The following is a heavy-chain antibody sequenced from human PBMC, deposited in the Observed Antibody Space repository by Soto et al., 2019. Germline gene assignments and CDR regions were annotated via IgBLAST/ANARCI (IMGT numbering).Heavy chain of an antibody. CDR3: ARGGLDSAYYYYYYGMDV. J-gene: IGHJ6*02. D-gene: IGHD2-15*01. V-gene: IGHV4-31*03. CDR1: CGPIISGGYY. CDR2: IYYSGST. Sequence: SETLSLTCTFPCGPIISGGYYWSWIRQHPGKGLEWIGYIYYSGSTYYNPSLKSRVTISVDTSKNQFSLKLSSVTAADTAVYYCARGGLDSAYYYYYYGMDVWGQGTTVTVSS.